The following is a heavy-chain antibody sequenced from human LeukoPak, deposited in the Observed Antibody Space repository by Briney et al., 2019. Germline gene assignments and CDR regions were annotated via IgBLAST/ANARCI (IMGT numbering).Heavy chain of an antibody. CDR2: ISAYNGNT. Sequence: ASVKVSCKASGYTFTIYGISWVRQAPGQGREWMGWISAYNGNTNYAQKLQGRVTMTTDTSTSTAYVEPRSLRSDDTAVYYCARDHYTNYYYYGMDVWGKGTTVTVSS. V-gene: IGHV1-18*04. CDR1: GYTFTIYG. J-gene: IGHJ6*04. CDR3: ARDHYTNYYYYGMDV. D-gene: IGHD4-11*01.